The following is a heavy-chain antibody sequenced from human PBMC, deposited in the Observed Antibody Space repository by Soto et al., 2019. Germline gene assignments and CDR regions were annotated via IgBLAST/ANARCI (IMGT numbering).Heavy chain of an antibody. CDR2: ISYDGSNK. CDR3: ARDRLRLGELSLLGYFDY. V-gene: IGHV3-30*04. CDR1: GFTFSRHT. Sequence: QVQLEESGGGLVQPGRSLRLSCAASGFTFSRHTMHWVRQAPGKGLEWVASISYDGSNKYYADSVKGRFTISRDNSKNTLSVQMDSLRAEDTAVYYCARDRLRLGELSLLGYFDYWGQGTLVTVSS. D-gene: IGHD3-16*02. J-gene: IGHJ4*02.